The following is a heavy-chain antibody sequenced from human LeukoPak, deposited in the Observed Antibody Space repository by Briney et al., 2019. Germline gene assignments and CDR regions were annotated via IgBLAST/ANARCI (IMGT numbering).Heavy chain of an antibody. CDR3: ARGLRSVVTAIYH. J-gene: IGHJ5*02. D-gene: IGHD2-21*02. CDR1: GGSFSGYY. Sequence: SETLSLTCAVYGGSFSGYYWSWIRQPPGKGLEWIGEINHSGSTNYNPSLKSRVTTSVDTSKNQFSLKLSSVTAADTAVYYCARGLRSVVTAIYHWGQGTLVTVSS. V-gene: IGHV4-34*01. CDR2: INHSGST.